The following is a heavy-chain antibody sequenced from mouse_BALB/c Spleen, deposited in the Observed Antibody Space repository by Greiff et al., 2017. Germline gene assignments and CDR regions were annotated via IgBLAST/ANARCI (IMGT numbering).Heavy chain of an antibody. CDR1: GFNIKDYY. CDR3: NGRDY. CDR2: IDPENGDT. V-gene: IGHV14-4*02. Sequence: VHVKQSGAELVRSGASVKLSCTASGFNIKDYYMHWVKQRPEQGLEWIGWIDPENGDTEYAPKFQGKATMTADTSSNTAYLQLSSLTSEDTAVYYCNGRDYWGQGTTLTVSS. J-gene: IGHJ2*01.